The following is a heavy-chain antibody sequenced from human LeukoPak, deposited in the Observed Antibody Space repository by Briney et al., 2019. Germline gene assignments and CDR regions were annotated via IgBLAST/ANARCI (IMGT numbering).Heavy chain of an antibody. J-gene: IGHJ4*02. Sequence: GGSLRLSCTASGFTFSDYEMNWVRQAPGKGLEWVSVIYSGGSTYYADSVKGRFTISRDNSKNTLYLQMNSLRAEDTAVYYCARALYYYDSSGYIDYWGQGTLVTVSS. V-gene: IGHV3-53*01. CDR3: ARALYYYDSSGYIDY. D-gene: IGHD3-22*01. CDR2: IYSGGST. CDR1: GFTFSDYE.